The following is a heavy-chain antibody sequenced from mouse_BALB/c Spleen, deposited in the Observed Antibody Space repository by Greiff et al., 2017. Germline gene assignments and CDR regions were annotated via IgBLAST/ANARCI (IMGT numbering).Heavy chain of an antibody. Sequence: EVQRVESGGGLVKPGGSLKLSCAASGFTFSSYAMSWVRQTPEKRLEWVATISSGGSYTYYPDSVKGRFTISRDNAKNTLYLQMSSLRSEDTAMYYCARLYDGYTLGYWGQGTTLTVSS. D-gene: IGHD2-3*01. J-gene: IGHJ2*01. V-gene: IGHV5-9-3*01. CDR2: ISSGGSYT. CDR1: GFTFSSYA. CDR3: ARLYDGYTLGY.